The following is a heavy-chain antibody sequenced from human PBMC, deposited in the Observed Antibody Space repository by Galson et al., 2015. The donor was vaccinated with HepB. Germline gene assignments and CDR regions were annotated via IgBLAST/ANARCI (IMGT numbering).Heavy chain of an antibody. D-gene: IGHD1-26*01. CDR2: IRGGGGNT. CDR1: GFIFNNYA. V-gene: IGHV3-23*01. Sequence: SLRLSCAASGFIFNNYAMPWARQPPGKRLEWVSSIRGGGGNTFYSESVKGRFTISRDNSKNTLFLQMNSLRADDTAVYSCAKSLRHYPYDMDVWGPGTTVSVSS. CDR3: AKSLRHYPYDMDV. J-gene: IGHJ6*02.